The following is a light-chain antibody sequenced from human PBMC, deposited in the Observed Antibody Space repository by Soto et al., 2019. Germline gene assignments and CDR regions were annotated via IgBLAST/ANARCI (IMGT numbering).Light chain of an antibody. CDR1: QSISTC. J-gene: IGKJ1*01. CDR2: DSS. V-gene: IGKV1-39*01. CDR3: QQSYSNPTWT. Sequence: DIQLTQSPSSLSASVGDRITITCRASQSISTCLNWYQQKPGEAPTLLVYDSSTLQSGVPSRFSGSGFGAEFTLTVSSLQPEDFATYYCQQSYSNPTWTFGQGTKVDIK.